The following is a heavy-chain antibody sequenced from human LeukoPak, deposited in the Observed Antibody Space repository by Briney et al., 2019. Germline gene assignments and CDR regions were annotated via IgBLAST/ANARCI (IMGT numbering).Heavy chain of an antibody. CDR3: ARDGIAARWVSGNANNWFDP. J-gene: IGHJ5*02. D-gene: IGHD6-6*01. V-gene: IGHV3-30*01. CDR2: ISYDGSNK. CDR1: GFTLSSYA. Sequence: PGRSLRLSCAASGFTLSSYAMHWVRQAPGKGLEWVAVISYDGSNKYYADSVKGRFTSSGDNSKNTLYLQMNSLRAEDTAVYYCARDGIAARWVSGNANNWFDPWGQGTLVTVSS.